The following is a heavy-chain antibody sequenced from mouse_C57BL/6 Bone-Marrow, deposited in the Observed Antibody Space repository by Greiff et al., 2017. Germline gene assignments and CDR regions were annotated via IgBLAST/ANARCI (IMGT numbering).Heavy chain of an antibody. J-gene: IGHJ2*01. V-gene: IGHV1-85*01. Sequence: VQLQQSGPELVKPGASVKLSCKASGYTFTSYDINWVKQRPGQGLEWIGWIYPRDGSTKYNEKFKGKATLTLDTSSSTAYMELHSRTSEDSAVYFCARRAQATYFDYWGQGTTLTVSS. CDR3: ARRAQATYFDY. D-gene: IGHD3-2*02. CDR2: IYPRDGST. CDR1: GYTFTSYD.